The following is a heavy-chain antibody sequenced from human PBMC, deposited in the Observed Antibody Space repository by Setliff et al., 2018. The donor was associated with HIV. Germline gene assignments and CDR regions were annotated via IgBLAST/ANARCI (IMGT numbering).Heavy chain of an antibody. Sequence: SETLSLTCTVSGGSISTSNWWGWIRQTPGKGLEWIGYIYYSGSTNYNPSLKSRATMSLDTSKNQFSLKLNSVTALDTAVYYCARHSPDYGGNSDYFDYWGQGTLVTVSS. CDR1: GGSISTSNW. CDR2: IYYSGST. V-gene: IGHV4-28*06. J-gene: IGHJ4*02. D-gene: IGHD4-17*01. CDR3: ARHSPDYGGNSDYFDY.